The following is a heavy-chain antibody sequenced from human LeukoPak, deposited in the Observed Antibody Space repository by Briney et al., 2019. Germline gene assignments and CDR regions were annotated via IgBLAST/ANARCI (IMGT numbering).Heavy chain of an antibody. CDR1: GGSISSYY. D-gene: IGHD2-2*01. CDR2: IYTSGST. CDR3: ATARCRSTSCPLDY. V-gene: IGHV4-4*07. J-gene: IGHJ4*02. Sequence: PSETLSLTCTVSGGSISSYYWSWIRQPAGTGLEWIGRIYTSGSTNYNPSLKSRLTMSVDTSKNQFSLKLSSVTAADAAVYYWATARCRSTSCPLDYWGQGTLVTVSS.